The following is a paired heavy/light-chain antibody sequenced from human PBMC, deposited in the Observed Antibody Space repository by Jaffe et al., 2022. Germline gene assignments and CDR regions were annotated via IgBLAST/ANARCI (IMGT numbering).Heavy chain of an antibody. CDR1: GYSFTSYW. D-gene: IGHD3-22*01. CDR3: VRPITYYYDSSGYPYYFDY. CDR2: IYPGDSDT. Sequence: EVQLVQSGAEVKKPGESLKISCKGSGYSFTSYWIGWVRQMPGKGLEWMGIIYPGDSDTRYSPSFQGQVTISADKSISTAYLQWSSLKASDTAMYYCVRPITYYYDSSGYPYYFDYWGQGTLVTVSS. V-gene: IGHV5-51*03. J-gene: IGHJ4*02.
Light chain of an antibody. V-gene: IGKV3-15*01. CDR3: QQYNNWPA. J-gene: IGKJ1*01. CDR1: QSVSSN. CDR2: GAS. Sequence: EIVMTQSPATLSVSPGERATLSCRASQSVSSNLAWYQQKPGQAPRLLIYGASTRATGIPARFSGSGSGTEFTLTISSLQSEDFAVYYCQQYNNWPAFGQGTKVEIK.